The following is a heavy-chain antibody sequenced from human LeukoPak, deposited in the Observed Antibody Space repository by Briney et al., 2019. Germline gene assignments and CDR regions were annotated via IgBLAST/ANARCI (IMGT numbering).Heavy chain of an antibody. CDR2: IYSGGST. CDR1: GFTVSSNY. V-gene: IGHV3-53*01. D-gene: IGHD6-13*01. Sequence: HPGGSLRLSCAASGFTVSSNYMSWVRQAPGKGLEWVSVIYSGGSTYYADSVKGRFTTSRDNSKNTLYLQMNSLRAEDTAVYYCARETFWAAAAGTRWDAFDIWGQGTMVTVSS. CDR3: ARETFWAAAAGTRWDAFDI. J-gene: IGHJ3*02.